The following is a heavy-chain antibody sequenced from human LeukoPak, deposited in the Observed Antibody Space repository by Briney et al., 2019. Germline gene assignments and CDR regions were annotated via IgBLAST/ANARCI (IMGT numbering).Heavy chain of an antibody. CDR2: IRYDGSNK. CDR1: GFTFSTYG. V-gene: IGHV3-30*02. J-gene: IGHJ5*02. Sequence: GGSLRLSCAASGFTFSTYGMHWVRQAPGKGLEWVAFIRYDGSNKYYADSVKGRFTISRDNSKNTLYLQMNSLRAEDTAVYYCARLTITMVRGTKDWFDPWGQGTLVTVSS. D-gene: IGHD3-10*01. CDR3: ARLTITMVRGTKDWFDP.